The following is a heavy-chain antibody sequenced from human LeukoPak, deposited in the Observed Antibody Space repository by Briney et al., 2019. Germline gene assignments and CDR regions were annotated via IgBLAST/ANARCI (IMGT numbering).Heavy chain of an antibody. CDR3: AGGGYFDY. Sequence: PGGSLRLSCAAPGFTFSSYGMHWVRQAPGQGLEWVAVISYDGSNKYYADSVKGRFTISRDNSKNTMYLQKNSLRAEDTAVYYCAGGGYFDYWGQGTLVTVSS. V-gene: IGHV3-30*03. J-gene: IGHJ4*02. CDR2: ISYDGSNK. CDR1: GFTFSSYG. D-gene: IGHD3-16*01.